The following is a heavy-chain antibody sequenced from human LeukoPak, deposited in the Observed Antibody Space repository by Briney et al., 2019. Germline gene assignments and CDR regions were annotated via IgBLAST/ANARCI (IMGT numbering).Heavy chain of an antibody. CDR2: IWYDGSNK. CDR1: GFTFSSYG. CDR3: ARADDSSGLGFQH. V-gene: IGHV3-33*01. D-gene: IGHD3-22*01. Sequence: PGGSLRLSCAASGFTFSSYGMHWVRQAPGKGLEWVAVIWYDGSNKYYTDSVKGRFTISRDNSKNTLYLQMNSLRAEDTTVYYCARADDSSGLGFQHWGQGTLVTVSS. J-gene: IGHJ1*01.